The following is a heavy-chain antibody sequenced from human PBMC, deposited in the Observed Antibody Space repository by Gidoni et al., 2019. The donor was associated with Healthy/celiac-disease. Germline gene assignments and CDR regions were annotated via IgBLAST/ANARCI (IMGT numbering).Heavy chain of an antibody. V-gene: IGHV3-21*01. D-gene: IGHD3-22*01. Sequence: ELQLVESVGGLVKPGGSLRLSCAAPGFTFSSYSMTWVRQAPGKGLEWVSSISSSSSYIYYADSVKGRFTISRDNAKNSLYLQMNSLRAEDTAVYYCARRDYYDSSGNPYWGQGTLVTVSS. CDR1: GFTFSSYS. CDR2: ISSSSSYI. J-gene: IGHJ4*02. CDR3: ARRDYYDSSGNPY.